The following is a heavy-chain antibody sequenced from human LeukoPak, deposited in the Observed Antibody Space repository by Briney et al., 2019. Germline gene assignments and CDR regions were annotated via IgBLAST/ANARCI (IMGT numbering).Heavy chain of an antibody. Sequence: SETLSLTCTVSGVSISSSSYYWSWIRQPPGKGLEWIGYIYYSGSTNYNPSLKSRVTISVDTSKNQFSLKLSSVTAADTAVYYCARAELVYDIFDYWGQGTLVTVSS. J-gene: IGHJ4*02. CDR1: GVSISSSSYY. D-gene: IGHD3-9*01. CDR3: ARAELVYDIFDY. CDR2: IYYSGST. V-gene: IGHV4-61*05.